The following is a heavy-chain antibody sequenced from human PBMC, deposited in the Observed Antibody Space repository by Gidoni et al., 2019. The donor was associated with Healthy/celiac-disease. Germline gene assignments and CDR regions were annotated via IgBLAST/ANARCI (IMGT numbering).Heavy chain of an antibody. CDR1: GSTFSSYA. Sequence: EVQLLESGGGLVQPGGSLRLSCAASGSTFSSYAMSWVRQAPGKGLEWVSAISGSGGRTYYADSVKGQFTISRDNSKNTLYLQMNSLRAEDTAVYYCAKVISGPSIIAARLFDYWGQGTLVTVSS. CDR3: AKVISGPSIIAARLFDY. CDR2: ISGSGGRT. D-gene: IGHD6-6*01. J-gene: IGHJ4*02. V-gene: IGHV3-23*01.